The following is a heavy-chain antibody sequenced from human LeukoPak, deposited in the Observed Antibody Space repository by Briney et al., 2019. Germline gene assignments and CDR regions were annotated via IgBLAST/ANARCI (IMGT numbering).Heavy chain of an antibody. CDR2: ISPYSGNT. J-gene: IGHJ4*02. Sequence: GASVKVSCKASGYTFTSYGISWVRQAPGQGLEWMGWISPYSGNTNYAQKLQGRGTMTTDTSTSTAHMELRSLRSDDTAVYSCARVVDSSGWYAFDYWGQGTLVTVSS. CDR1: GYTFTSYG. D-gene: IGHD6-19*01. V-gene: IGHV1-18*01. CDR3: ARVVDSSGWYAFDY.